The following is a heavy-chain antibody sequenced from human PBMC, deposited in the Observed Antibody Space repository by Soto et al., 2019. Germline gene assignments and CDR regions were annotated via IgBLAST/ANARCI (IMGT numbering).Heavy chain of an antibody. CDR3: AKDTYYHDSSASSIFDS. CDR1: GFTVSSNY. D-gene: IGHD3-22*01. V-gene: IGHV3-53*01. J-gene: IGHJ4*02. Sequence: GGSLRLSCAAAGFTVSSNYMSWVRQAPGKGLEWVSVIYSGDSTYYADSVKGRFTISRDNSKNTLYLQMNSLRAEDTAVYYCAKDTYYHDSSASSIFDSWGQGTLVTVSS. CDR2: IYSGDST.